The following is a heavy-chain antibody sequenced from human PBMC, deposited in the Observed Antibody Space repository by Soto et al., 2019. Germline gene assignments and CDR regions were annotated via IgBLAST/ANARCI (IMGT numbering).Heavy chain of an antibody. CDR1: GSKFVKYG. Sequence: GGALRLSCRASGSKFVKYGMHWVRQAPGKGLEWVAVISYDGSNEYYADSVKGRFTISRDNSKNRLYLQMSSLRAEDTAVYYCAKDLVAMIGGGRGLDYWGQGTLVTVSS. CDR3: AKDLVAMIGGGRGLDY. J-gene: IGHJ4*02. D-gene: IGHD5-12*01. CDR2: ISYDGSNE. V-gene: IGHV3-30*18.